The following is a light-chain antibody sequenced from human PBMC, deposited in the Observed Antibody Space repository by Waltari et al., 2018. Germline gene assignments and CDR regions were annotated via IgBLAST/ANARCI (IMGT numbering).Light chain of an antibody. CDR1: QSVGTN. Sequence: SCRASQSVGTNLKWYQQRPGQAPRLLIYGASTWATGVPDRFSGSGSGTDFNLNISRLEPEDFAVYYCQHYVSLPVTFGEGTKVEIK. CDR2: GAS. V-gene: IGKV3-20*01. J-gene: IGKJ1*01. CDR3: QHYVSLPVT.